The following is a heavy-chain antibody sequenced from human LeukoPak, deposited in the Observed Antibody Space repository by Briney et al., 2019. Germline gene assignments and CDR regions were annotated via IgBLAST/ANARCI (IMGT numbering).Heavy chain of an antibody. Sequence: PSETLSLTCTVSGVSVSSGNFYWSWMRQPPGKGLEWIGHIYYSGTTNYKPSLKSRVTISVDTSKNQFSLELKSVTAADTGVYYCARAQPTPGGTPYIYGGEGTLVIVS. CDR3: ARAQPTPGGTPYIY. D-gene: IGHD1-1*01. V-gene: IGHV4-61*01. CDR2: IYYSGTT. J-gene: IGHJ4*02. CDR1: GVSVSSGNFY.